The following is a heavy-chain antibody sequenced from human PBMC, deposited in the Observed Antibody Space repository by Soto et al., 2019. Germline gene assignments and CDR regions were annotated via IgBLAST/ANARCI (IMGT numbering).Heavy chain of an antibody. J-gene: IGHJ4*02. CDR2: ISWNSGSI. Sequence: EVQLVESGGGLVQPGRSLRLSCAASGFTFDDYAMHWVRQAPGKGLEWVSGISWNSGSIGYADSVKGRFTISRDNAKNSLYLQMNSLRAEETALYYCAKGGVVLKVYFDYWGQGTLVTVSS. V-gene: IGHV3-9*01. D-gene: IGHD2-21*01. CDR1: GFTFDDYA. CDR3: AKGGVVLKVYFDY.